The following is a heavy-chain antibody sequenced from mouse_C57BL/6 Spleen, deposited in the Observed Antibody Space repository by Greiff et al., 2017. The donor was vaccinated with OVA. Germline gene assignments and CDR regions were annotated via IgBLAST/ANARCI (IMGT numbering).Heavy chain of an antibody. CDR3: AYRSYFDY. CDR1: GYTFTSYW. V-gene: IGHV1-64*01. J-gene: IGHJ2*01. CDR2: IHPNSGST. Sequence: VQLQQSGAELVKPGASVKLSCKASGYTFTSYWMHWVKQRPGQGLEWIGMIHPNSGSTDYNEKFKSKATLTVDKSSSTAYMQLSSLTSEDSAVYYCAYRSYFDYWGQGTTLTVSS.